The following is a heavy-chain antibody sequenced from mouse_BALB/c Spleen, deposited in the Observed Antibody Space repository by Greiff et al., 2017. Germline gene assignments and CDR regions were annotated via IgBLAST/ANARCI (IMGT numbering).Heavy chain of an antibody. CDR3: ARSDGYSPWFAY. CDR1: GFTFSSYG. V-gene: IGHV5-6-3*01. Sequence: EVQLQQSGGGLVQPGGSLKLSCAASGFTFSSYGMSWVRQTPDKRLELVATINSNGGSTYYPDSVKGRFTISRDNAKNTLYLQMSSLKSEDTAMYYCARSDGYSPWFAYWGQGTLVTVSA. J-gene: IGHJ3*01. CDR2: INSNGGST. D-gene: IGHD2-3*01.